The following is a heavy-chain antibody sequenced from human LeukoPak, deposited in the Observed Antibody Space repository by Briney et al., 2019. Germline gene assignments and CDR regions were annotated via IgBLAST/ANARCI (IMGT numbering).Heavy chain of an antibody. CDR3: AREPTI. J-gene: IGHJ4*02. D-gene: IGHD4/OR15-4a*01. Sequence: SETLSLTCSVSGASISSYSWSWVRQPPGKGLEWIGDIYYSGSTNYNPSLKSRVTISVDTSKNQFSLKLSSVTAADTAVYYCAREPTIWGQGTLVTVPS. CDR1: GASISSYS. V-gene: IGHV4-59*01. CDR2: IYYSGST.